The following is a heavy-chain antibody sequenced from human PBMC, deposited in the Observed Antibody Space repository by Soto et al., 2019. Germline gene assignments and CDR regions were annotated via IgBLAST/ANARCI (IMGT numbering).Heavy chain of an antibody. J-gene: IGHJ4*02. CDR2: VYHTGRT. Sequence: SETLPLTCSFSGYSVISSGYYWAWIRQPPGKGLEWIGYVYHTGRTSYNPSLKSRVSISMDTSKNQFSLNLDSVTAADTAVYFCARDFAYFDSWGQGTLVTVSS. CDR1: GYSVISSGYY. V-gene: IGHV4-61*08. CDR3: ARDFAYFDS. D-gene: IGHD3-3*01.